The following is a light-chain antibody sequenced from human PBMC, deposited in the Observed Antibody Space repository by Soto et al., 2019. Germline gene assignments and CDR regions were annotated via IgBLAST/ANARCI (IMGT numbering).Light chain of an antibody. CDR1: QSVSRNY. V-gene: IGKV3-20*01. CDR2: GAS. Sequence: ESVLTQSPGTLSLSPGERATLSCRASQSVSRNYLAWYQHKPGQAPRLLIYGASSRATGIPDRFSGSGSGTDFTRTISRLEPEDFAVYYCQHYGSSLSITFGQGTRLEIK. J-gene: IGKJ5*01. CDR3: QHYGSSLSIT.